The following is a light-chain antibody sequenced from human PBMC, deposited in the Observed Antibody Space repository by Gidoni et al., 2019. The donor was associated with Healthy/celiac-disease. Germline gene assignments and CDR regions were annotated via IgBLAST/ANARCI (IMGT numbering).Light chain of an antibody. CDR1: QGISSA. CDR3: QQFNSYPLT. CDR2: DAS. J-gene: IGKJ5*01. Sequence: AIELTHSPSSLSASVGDRVTITCRASQGISSALAWYQQKPGKAPKLLIYDASSLESGVPSRFSGSGSGTDFTLTISSLQPEDFATYYCQQFNSYPLTFGQGTRLEIK. V-gene: IGKV1-13*02.